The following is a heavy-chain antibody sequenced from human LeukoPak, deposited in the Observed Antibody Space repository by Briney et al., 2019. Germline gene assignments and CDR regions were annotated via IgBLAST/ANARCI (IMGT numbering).Heavy chain of an antibody. D-gene: IGHD2-15*01. CDR2: ISSSSSYI. V-gene: IGHV3-21*01. Sequence: GGSLRLSCAASGFTFSSYTMNWVRQAPGKGLEWVSSISSSSSYIHYADSVKGRFTISRDNAKNSLYLQMNSLRAEDTAVYYCAKVRVGTAHFDYWGQGTLVTVSS. J-gene: IGHJ4*02. CDR3: AKVRVGTAHFDY. CDR1: GFTFSSYT.